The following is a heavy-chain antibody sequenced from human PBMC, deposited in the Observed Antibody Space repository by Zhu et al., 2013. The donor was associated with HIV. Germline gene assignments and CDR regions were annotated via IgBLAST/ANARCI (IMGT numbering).Heavy chain of an antibody. J-gene: IGHJ4*02. CDR3: ASSPAVAGPFDY. D-gene: IGHD6-19*01. Sequence: LQSGGTEVRKPGASVRLSCRASGYTFTSYYVHWVRQAPGQGLEWVAWISAYTGRRDSAQKVQGRVTMTTDTSTSTAYLEVRSLRSDDTAVYYCASSPAVAGPFDYWGQGTLVTVSS. CDR1: GYTFTSYY. CDR2: ISAYTGRR. V-gene: IGHV1-18*01.